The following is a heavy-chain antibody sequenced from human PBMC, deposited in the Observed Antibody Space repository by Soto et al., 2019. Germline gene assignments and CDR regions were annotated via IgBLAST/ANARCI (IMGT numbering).Heavy chain of an antibody. CDR2: IIPIFGTA. J-gene: IGHJ6*02. CDR1: GGTFSSYA. V-gene: IGHV1-69*01. Sequence: QVQLVQSGAEVKKPGSSVKVSCKASGGTFSSYAISWVRQAPGQGLEWMGGIIPIFGTANYAQKFQGRVTITADESTSTGYMELSSLRSEDTAVYYCAREYMVRVVMAMYGMDVWGQGTTVTVSS. CDR3: AREYMVRVVMAMYGMDV. D-gene: IGHD3-10*01.